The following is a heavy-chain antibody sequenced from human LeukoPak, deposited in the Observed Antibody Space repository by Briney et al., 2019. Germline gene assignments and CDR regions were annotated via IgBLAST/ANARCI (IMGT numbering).Heavy chain of an antibody. D-gene: IGHD6-19*01. Sequence: GGSLRPACAASGFTFSSYSLHWVRQAPGKGLEWASFISTSSSYIYYVDSVKGRFTISRDNAKNSLYLQMNSLRAEDTAVYYCARGGSGWYEGDYWSQGTLVTVSS. CDR3: ARGGSGWYEGDY. V-gene: IGHV3-21*01. CDR2: ISTSSSYI. J-gene: IGHJ4*02. CDR1: GFTFSSYS.